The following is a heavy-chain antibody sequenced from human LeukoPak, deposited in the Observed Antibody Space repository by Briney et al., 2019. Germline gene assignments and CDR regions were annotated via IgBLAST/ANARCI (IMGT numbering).Heavy chain of an antibody. CDR3: AKNLDTVVMQYFDF. V-gene: IGHV3-30*02. CDR1: GFSFSSYG. D-gene: IGHD2-21*01. CDR2: MRYDGKTK. J-gene: IGHJ4*02. Sequence: PGGSLTLSCTGSGFSFSSYGMHWVRQTPARGLEWVAFMRYDGKTKYYSASVKGRFTIAREDSHSTVHLHMKDLRPDDAAVYFCAKNLDTVVMQYFDFWGQGTLVSVSS.